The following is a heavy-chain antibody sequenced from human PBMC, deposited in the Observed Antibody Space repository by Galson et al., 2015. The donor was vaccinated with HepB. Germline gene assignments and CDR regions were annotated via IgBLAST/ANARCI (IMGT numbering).Heavy chain of an antibody. CDR1: GYTFTSYA. V-gene: IGHV1-3*01. CDR3: ARGNCSSTPRACYYYMDV. Sequence: SVKVSCKASGYTFTSYAMHWVRQAPGQRLEWMGWINAGNGNTKYSQKFQGRVTITRDTSASTAYMEPSSLRSEDTAVYYCARGNCSSTPRACYYYMDVWGKGTTVTVSS. CDR2: INAGNGNT. J-gene: IGHJ6*03. D-gene: IGHD2-2*01.